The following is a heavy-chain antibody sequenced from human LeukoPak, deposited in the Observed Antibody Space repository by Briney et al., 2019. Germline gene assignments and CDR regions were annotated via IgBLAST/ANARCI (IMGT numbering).Heavy chain of an antibody. CDR3: ARGPGGYKAIWY. V-gene: IGHV4-34*01. CDR2: INRSGST. J-gene: IGHJ4*02. CDR1: GGSFSGYY. Sequence: PSETLSLTCAVYGGSFSGYYWSWIRQPPGKGLEWIGEINRSGSTKYNPSLKSRVTISVDTSKNQFSLKLSSVTAADTAVYYCARGPGGYKAIWYWGQGTLVTVSS. D-gene: IGHD5-24*01.